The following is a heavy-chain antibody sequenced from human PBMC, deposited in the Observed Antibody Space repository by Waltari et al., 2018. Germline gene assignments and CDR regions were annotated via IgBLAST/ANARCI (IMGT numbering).Heavy chain of an antibody. CDR3: ARLGREFNAFDI. J-gene: IGHJ3*02. Sequence: QVQLVQSGAEVKKPGPSLKVSCKASGGTFTSYPLTWFRQAPGQGLEWMGRIIPIFGTANYAQKFQGRVTITADKSTSTAYMELSSLRSEDTAVYYCARLGREFNAFDIWGQGTMVTVSS. V-gene: IGHV1-69*08. D-gene: IGHD3-10*01. CDR1: GGTFTSYP. CDR2: IIPIFGTA.